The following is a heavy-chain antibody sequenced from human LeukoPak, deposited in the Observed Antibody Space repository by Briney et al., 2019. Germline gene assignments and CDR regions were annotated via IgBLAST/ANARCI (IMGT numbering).Heavy chain of an antibody. CDR1: GYSFTSYW. V-gene: IGHV5-51*01. Sequence: RGESLKISCKGSGYSFTSYWIGWVRQMPGKGLEWMGIIYPGDSDTRYSPSFQGQVTISADKSISTAYLQWSSPKASDTAMYYCARRGAYGDYSNWFDPWGQGTLVTVSS. CDR3: ARRGAYGDYSNWFDP. D-gene: IGHD4-17*01. CDR2: IYPGDSDT. J-gene: IGHJ5*02.